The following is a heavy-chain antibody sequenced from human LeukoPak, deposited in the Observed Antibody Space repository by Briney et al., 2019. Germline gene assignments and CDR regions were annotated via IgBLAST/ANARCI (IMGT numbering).Heavy chain of an antibody. V-gene: IGHV1-2*02. CDR3: ARGSGRGGNPAVDFDD. J-gene: IGHJ4*02. CDR2: INPNRGGT. Sequence: SVKVSCMPSGYSLTGYYMHWVRQAPGQGIEWMGWINPNRGGTNYAQKFQGRVTMTRDTSISTAYMELSRLRSDDTAVYYCARGSGRGGNPAVDFDDWGQGTLVTVSS. D-gene: IGHD4-23*01. CDR1: GYSLTGYY.